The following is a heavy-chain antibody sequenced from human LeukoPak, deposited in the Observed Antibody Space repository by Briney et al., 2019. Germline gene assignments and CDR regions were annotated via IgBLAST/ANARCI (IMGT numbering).Heavy chain of an antibody. J-gene: IGHJ4*02. CDR3: ARVSAFTYYDILTGYYDEYYFDY. Sequence: SETLSLTCAVYGGSFSGYYWSWIRQPPGKGLEWIGEINHSGSTNYNPSLKSRVTISVGTSKNQFSLKLSSVTAADTAVYYCARVSAFTYYDILTGYYDEYYFDYWGQGTLVTVSS. CDR2: INHSGST. CDR1: GGSFSGYY. D-gene: IGHD3-9*01. V-gene: IGHV4-34*01.